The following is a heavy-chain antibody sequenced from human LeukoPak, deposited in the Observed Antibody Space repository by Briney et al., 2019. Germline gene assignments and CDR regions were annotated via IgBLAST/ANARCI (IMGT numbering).Heavy chain of an antibody. D-gene: IGHD6-19*01. CDR1: GYTFTSYA. J-gene: IGHJ4*02. Sequence: GASVKVSCKASGYTFTSYAMNWVRQAPGQGLEWMGWIGGNNGITNYAQNLQGRVTMTTETSTNTAYMELRNLRSDDTAVYYCARVPKWLTTGPFDYWGQGTLVTVSS. CDR2: IGGNNGIT. V-gene: IGHV1-18*01. CDR3: ARVPKWLTTGPFDY.